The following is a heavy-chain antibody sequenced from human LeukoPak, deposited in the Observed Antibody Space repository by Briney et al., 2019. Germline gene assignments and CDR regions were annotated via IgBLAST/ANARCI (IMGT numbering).Heavy chain of an antibody. Sequence: GGSLRLSCAASGFXFSNLWMSWVRQAPGKGLEWVANINQDRSDKYYVDSVKGRFTISRDNPKNSLYLQMNSLRAEDTAVYYCATGRQLDYWGQGTLVTVSS. CDR1: GFXFSNLW. CDR3: ATGRQLDY. CDR2: INQDRSDK. V-gene: IGHV3-7*05. J-gene: IGHJ4*02. D-gene: IGHD6-13*01.